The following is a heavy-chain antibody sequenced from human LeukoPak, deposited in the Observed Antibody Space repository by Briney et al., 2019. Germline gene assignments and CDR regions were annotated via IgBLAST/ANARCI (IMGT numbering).Heavy chain of an antibody. D-gene: IGHD3-10*01. CDR1: GGSISSYY. J-gene: IGHJ4*02. CDR2: IYYSGST. CDR3: ARDVGSGSYFD. V-gene: IGHV4-59*01. Sequence: PSETLSLTCTVSGGSISSYYWSWIRQPPGKGLEWIGYIYYSGSTNYNPSLKSRVTISVDTSKNQFSLNLSSVTAADTAVYYCARDVGSGSYFDWGQGTLVTVSS.